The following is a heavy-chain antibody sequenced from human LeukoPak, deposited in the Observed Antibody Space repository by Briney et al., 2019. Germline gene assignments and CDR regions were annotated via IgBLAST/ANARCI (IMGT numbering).Heavy chain of an antibody. D-gene: IGHD1-26*01. CDR2: ISSSSTI. J-gene: IGHJ4*02. CDR1: GFTFSSYS. V-gene: IGHV3-48*01. CDR3: ASRRGSNRPFDY. Sequence: PGGSLRLSCAASGFTFSSYSMNWVRQAPGKGLEWVSYISSSSTIYYADSVKGRFTISRDNAKNSLYLQMNSLRAEDTAVYYCASRRGSNRPFDYWGQGTLVTVSS.